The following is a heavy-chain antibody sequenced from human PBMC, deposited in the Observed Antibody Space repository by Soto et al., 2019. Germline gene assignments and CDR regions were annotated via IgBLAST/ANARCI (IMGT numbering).Heavy chain of an antibody. V-gene: IGHV4-59*12. CDR2: IYYSGST. D-gene: IGHD2-15*01. J-gene: IGHJ6*02. Sequence: PSETLSLTCTVSGGSISIYYWSWIRQPPGKGLEWIGYIYYSGSTNYNPSLKSRVTISVDTSKNQFSLKLSSVTAADTAVYYCARDLVVAAQYYYGMDVWGQGTTVTVSS. CDR3: ARDLVVAAQYYYGMDV. CDR1: GGSISIYY.